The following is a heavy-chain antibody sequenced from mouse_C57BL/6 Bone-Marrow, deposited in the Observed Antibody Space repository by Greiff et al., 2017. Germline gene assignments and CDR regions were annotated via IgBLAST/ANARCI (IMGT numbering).Heavy chain of an antibody. J-gene: IGHJ3*01. CDR3: AREAYGYAFAY. CDR2: ISYSGST. Sequence: VQLQQSGPGMVKPSQSLSLTCTVTGYSITSGYDWHWIRHFPGNKLEWMGYISYSGSTNYNPSLKSRISITHDTSNNHFFLKLNSVTTEDTATYYCAREAYGYAFAYWGQGTLVTVSA. D-gene: IGHD2-2*01. CDR1: GYSITSGYD. V-gene: IGHV3-1*01.